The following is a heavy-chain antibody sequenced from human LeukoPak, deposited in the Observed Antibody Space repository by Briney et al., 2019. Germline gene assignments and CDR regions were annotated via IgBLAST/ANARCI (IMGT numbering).Heavy chain of an antibody. J-gene: IGHJ6*02. CDR3: ARVEAAAGLSGAYYYYGMDV. Sequence: GGSLRLPCAASGFTFSSYSMNWVRQAPGKGLEWVSSISSSSSYIYYADSVKGRFTISRDNVKDSLYLQMNSLRAEDTAVYYCARVEAAAGLSGAYYYYGMDVWGQGTTVTVSS. CDR1: GFTFSSYS. D-gene: IGHD6-13*01. CDR2: ISSSSSYI. V-gene: IGHV3-21*01.